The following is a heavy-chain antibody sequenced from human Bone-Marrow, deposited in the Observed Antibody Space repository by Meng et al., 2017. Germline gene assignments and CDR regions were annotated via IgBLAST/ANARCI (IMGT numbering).Heavy chain of an antibody. D-gene: IGHD3-10*01. CDR1: GFTFSSYE. J-gene: IGHJ4*02. V-gene: IGHV3-48*03. CDR2: ISTSGDTT. CDR3: ARDIGGSGSFSDY. Sequence: GESLKISCAASGFTFSSYEMNWVRQAPGKGLEWVSYISTSGDTTFYADSVKGRFTISRDNSKNTLYLQMNSLRAEDTAVYYCARDIGGSGSFSDYWGQGTLVTVSS.